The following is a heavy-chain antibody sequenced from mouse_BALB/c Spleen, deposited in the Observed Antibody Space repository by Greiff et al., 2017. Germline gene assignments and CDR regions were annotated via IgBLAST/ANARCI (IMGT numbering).Heavy chain of an antibody. CDR1: GFNFNDTY. CDR3: QRITTVVGGFAY. CDR2: IDPANGNT. V-gene: IGHV14-3*02. J-gene: IGHJ3*01. D-gene: IGHD1-1*01. Sequence: EVQLQQSGAELVKPGASVKLSCTASGFNFNDTYMHWVKQRPEQGLEWIGRIDPANGNTKYDPKFQGKATLTADTSSNTAYLQLSSLTSEDTAVYYCQRITTVVGGFAYWGQGTLVTVSA.